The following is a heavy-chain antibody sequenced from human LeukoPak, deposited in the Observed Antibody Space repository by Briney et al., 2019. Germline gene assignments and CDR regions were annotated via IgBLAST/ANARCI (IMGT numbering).Heavy chain of an antibody. CDR3: ARSNLNDY. Sequence: DPGGSLRLSCAASGFTFSDFWVEWFRQAPGKGLEWVANINKDGSDKYYMDSVTGRFTISRDNAKNSLYLQMNSLRAEDTAVYYCARSNLNDYWGQGTLVTVSS. CDR2: INKDGSDK. V-gene: IGHV3-7*01. D-gene: IGHD2/OR15-2a*01. J-gene: IGHJ4*02. CDR1: GFTFSDFW.